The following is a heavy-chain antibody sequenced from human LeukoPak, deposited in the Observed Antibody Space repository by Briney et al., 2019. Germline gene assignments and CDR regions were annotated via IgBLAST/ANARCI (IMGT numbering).Heavy chain of an antibody. CDR2: FYYRGST. CDR1: GGSISSSSYY. Sequence: SETLSLTCTVSGGSISSSSYYWGWIRQPPGKGLEWFGSFYYRGSTYYNPSLKSRVTISVDTSKNQFSLKLSCVTAADTAVYYCAVYGSASEYYFDYWGQGTLVTVSS. D-gene: IGHD3-10*01. CDR3: AVYGSASEYYFDY. J-gene: IGHJ4*02. V-gene: IGHV4-39*01.